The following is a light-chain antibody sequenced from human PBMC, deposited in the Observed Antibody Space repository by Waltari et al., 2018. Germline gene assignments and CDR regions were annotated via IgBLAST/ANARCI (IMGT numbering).Light chain of an antibody. CDR3: SMYMGSGVWV. Sequence: QTVVTQEPSLSVSPGGIVTLTCALSYGSVSSTSYPTWYQQTPGQPPRTLVYKGISRSSGVPDRFSGSILGNTAALTITGAQADDESDYYCSMYMGSGVWVFGGGTKLTVL. CDR2: KGI. J-gene: IGLJ3*02. V-gene: IGLV8-61*01. CDR1: YGSVSSTSY.